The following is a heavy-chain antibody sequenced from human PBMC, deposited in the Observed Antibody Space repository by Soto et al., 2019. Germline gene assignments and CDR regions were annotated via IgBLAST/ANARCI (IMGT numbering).Heavy chain of an antibody. V-gene: IGHV4-39*01. D-gene: IGHD3-10*01. CDR1: GGSISSSSYY. Sequence: QLQLQESGPGLVKPSETLSLTCTVSGGSISSSSYYWGWIRQPPGKGLEWIGSIYYSGSTYYNPSLKSRVTISVDTSKNQFSLKLSSVTAADTAVYYCARHYYGSGSYYYYYYYMDVCGKGTTVTVSS. CDR2: IYYSGST. CDR3: ARHYYGSGSYYYYYYYMDV. J-gene: IGHJ6*03.